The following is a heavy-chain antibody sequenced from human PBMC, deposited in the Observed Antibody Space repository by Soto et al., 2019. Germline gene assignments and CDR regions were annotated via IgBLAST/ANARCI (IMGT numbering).Heavy chain of an antibody. Sequence: LRLSCAASGFTFDDYAMHWIRQAPGKGLEWVSGISWNSGTIDYADSLKGRFTISRDNAENSLYLQINSLRVEDTAFYYCAKETQSNLGTGGFDYWGQGTLVTVSS. V-gene: IGHV3-9*01. J-gene: IGHJ4*02. CDR2: ISWNSGTI. CDR3: AKETQSNLGTGGFDY. D-gene: IGHD7-27*01. CDR1: GFTFDDYA.